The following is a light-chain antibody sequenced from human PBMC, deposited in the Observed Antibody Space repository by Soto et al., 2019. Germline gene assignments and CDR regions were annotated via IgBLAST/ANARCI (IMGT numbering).Light chain of an antibody. J-gene: IGKJ1*01. Sequence: EIVLTQCPGTLSLSPGERATLSCGATESSSSSYLAWYQQKPGQAPRLLIDGASSRATGVPDRFSGSGSGTDFTLTISRLEPEDFAVDYCQQYGSSPPWTSGQGTTVDI. V-gene: IGKV3-20*01. CDR3: QQYGSSPPWT. CDR2: GAS. CDR1: ESSSSSY.